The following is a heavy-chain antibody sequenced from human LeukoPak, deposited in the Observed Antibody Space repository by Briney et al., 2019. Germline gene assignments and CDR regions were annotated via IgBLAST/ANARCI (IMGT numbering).Heavy chain of an antibody. J-gene: IGHJ4*02. CDR1: GGSISSYY. D-gene: IGHD3-22*01. V-gene: IGHV4-59*01. CDR3: AKDRIPTSGWESDS. CDR2: IYYSGST. Sequence: PSETLSLTCTVSGGSISSYYWSWIRQPPGKGLEWIGYIYYSGSTNYNPSLKSRVTISVDTSKNQFSLNLSSVTAADTALYYCAKDRIPTSGWESDSWGQGTLVTVSS.